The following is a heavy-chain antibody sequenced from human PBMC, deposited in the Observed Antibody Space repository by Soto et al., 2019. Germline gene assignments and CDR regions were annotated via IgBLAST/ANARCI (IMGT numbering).Heavy chain of an antibody. J-gene: IGHJ2*01. Sequence: SETLSLTCTVSGGSISSSSYYWGWIRQPPGKGLEWIGSIYYSGSTYYNPSLKSRVTISVDTSKNQFSLKLSSVTAADTAVYYCARGVRGNWYFDLWGRGTLVTVSS. V-gene: IGHV4-39*01. D-gene: IGHD3-10*01. CDR3: ARGVRGNWYFDL. CDR2: IYYSGST. CDR1: GGSISSSSYY.